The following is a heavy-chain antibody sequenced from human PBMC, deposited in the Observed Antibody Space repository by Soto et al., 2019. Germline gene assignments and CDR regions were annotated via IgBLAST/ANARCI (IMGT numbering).Heavy chain of an antibody. J-gene: IGHJ4*02. CDR3: ARCSGWYRPLGDY. Sequence: ASVKVSCKASGYTFPSYAMHWVRQAPGQRLEWMGWINAGNGNTKYSQKFQGRVTITRDTSASTAYMELSSLRSEDTAVYYCARCSGWYRPLGDYWGQGTLVTVSS. CDR1: GYTFPSYA. CDR2: INAGNGNT. D-gene: IGHD6-19*01. V-gene: IGHV1-3*01.